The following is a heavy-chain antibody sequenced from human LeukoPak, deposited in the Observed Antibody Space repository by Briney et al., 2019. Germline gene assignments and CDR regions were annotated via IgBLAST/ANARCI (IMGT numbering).Heavy chain of an antibody. V-gene: IGHV3-7*01. CDR2: IKQDGSEK. D-gene: IGHD3-22*01. Sequence: PGGSLRLSCAASGFTFSSYWMGWVRQAPGKGLEWVANIKQDGSEKYYVDSVKGRFTISRDNAKNSLYLQMNSLRAEDTAVYYCARDLAYGTMIVVVIGPPDYWGQGTLVTVSS. CDR1: GFTFSSYW. J-gene: IGHJ4*02. CDR3: ARDLAYGTMIVVVIGPPDY.